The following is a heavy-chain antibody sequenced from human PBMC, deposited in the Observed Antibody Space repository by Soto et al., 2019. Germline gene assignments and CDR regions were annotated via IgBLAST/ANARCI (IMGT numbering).Heavy chain of an antibody. CDR1: GYTFSSYS. Sequence: QVPLVPSGAEVKKPGASVKVSCKASGYTFSSYSIHWVRQAPGQGLEWIGIINPHGGSTNYAQNCKGRRTVTRDTATATVYMDLSALTSDDTAMYYCARGLGLGDCWGQGTLVTVSS. CDR2: INPHGGST. V-gene: IGHV1-46*01. CDR3: ARGLGLGDC. D-gene: IGHD3-9*01. J-gene: IGHJ4*02.